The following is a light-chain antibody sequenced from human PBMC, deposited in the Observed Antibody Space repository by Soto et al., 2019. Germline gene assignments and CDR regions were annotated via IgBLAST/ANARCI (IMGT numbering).Light chain of an antibody. J-gene: IGLJ1*01. CDR3: SSYTCSTPLYA. CDR1: RRDVGAYNY. Sequence: QSVLTQPASVSGSPGRSLATSCTGTRRDVGAYNYVSWYQQPPGKAPKPMIYDVSHRPSGVSDRFSGSKSANTASLTISGLQAEDEADYYCSSYTCSTPLYAVGTGTKVTVL. V-gene: IGLV2-14*03. CDR2: DVS.